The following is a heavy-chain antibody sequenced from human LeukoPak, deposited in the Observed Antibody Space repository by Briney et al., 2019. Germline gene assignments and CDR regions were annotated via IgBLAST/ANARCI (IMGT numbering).Heavy chain of an antibody. V-gene: IGHV3-30-3*01. Sequence: GRSLRLSCAASGFTFSSYAMHWVRQAPGKGLEWVAVISYDGSNKYYADSVKGRFTISRDNSKNTLYLQMNSLRAEDTAVYHCARVNTMIVVVNWYFDLWGRGTLVTVSS. J-gene: IGHJ2*01. CDR3: ARVNTMIVVVNWYFDL. CDR1: GFTFSSYA. D-gene: IGHD3-22*01. CDR2: ISYDGSNK.